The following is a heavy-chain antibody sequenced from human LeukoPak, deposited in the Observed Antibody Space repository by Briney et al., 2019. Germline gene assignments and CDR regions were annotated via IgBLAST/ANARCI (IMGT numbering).Heavy chain of an antibody. CDR2: LDWGDDT. CDR3: ARITTVTTPLSTYYYYYGMDA. Sequence: SGPALAKPTQTLTLTCTFSGFSLSTSGMCVSWIRQPPGKALEWLALLDWGDDTYYHTSLKTRLTISKDTSKNQVVLTMTSMDPVDTATYYCARITTVTTPLSTYYYYYGMDAWGKGTTVTVSS. V-gene: IGHV2-70*01. J-gene: IGHJ6*04. CDR1: GFSLSTSGMC. D-gene: IGHD4-17*01.